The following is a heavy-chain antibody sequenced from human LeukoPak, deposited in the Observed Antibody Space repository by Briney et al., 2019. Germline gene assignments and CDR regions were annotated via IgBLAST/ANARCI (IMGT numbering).Heavy chain of an antibody. V-gene: IGHV4-38-2*02. CDR3: ARSFYVATSYDY. Sequence: SETLSLTCTVSGGSISSGYYWGWIRQPPGKGLEWIGSIYHSGSTYYNPSLKSRVTISVDTSKNQFSLKLSSVTAADTAAYYCARSFYVATSYDYWGQGTLVTVSS. D-gene: IGHD3-16*01. CDR1: GGSISSGYY. CDR2: IYHSGST. J-gene: IGHJ4*02.